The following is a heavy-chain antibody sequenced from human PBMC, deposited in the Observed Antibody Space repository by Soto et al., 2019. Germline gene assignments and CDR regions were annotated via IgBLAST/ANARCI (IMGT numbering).Heavy chain of an antibody. D-gene: IGHD3-22*01. V-gene: IGHV4-4*07. J-gene: IGHJ5*02. CDR1: GGSISSYY. CDR2: IYTSGST. Sequence: QVQLQESGPGLVKPSETLSLTCTVSGGSISSYYWSWIRQPAGKGLEWIGRIYTSGSTNYNPSLKSRVNMSVDTSKNLFSRKLSSVTAADTAVYYCARSQTRGYYYRWFDPWGQGTLVTVSS. CDR3: ARSQTRGYYYRWFDP.